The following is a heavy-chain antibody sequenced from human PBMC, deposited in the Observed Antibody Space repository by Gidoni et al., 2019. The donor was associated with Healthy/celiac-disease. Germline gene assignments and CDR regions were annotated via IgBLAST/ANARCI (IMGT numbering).Heavy chain of an antibody. V-gene: IGHV3-33*01. CDR2: IWYDGSNK. J-gene: IGHJ6*01. CDR1: GFTFSSYG. CDR3: ARPQFVAAAGTLVYGMDV. Sequence: QVQLVESGGGVVQPGRSLRLSCAASGFTFSSYGMHWVRQAPGKGLEWVAVIWYDGSNKYYADSVKGRFTISRDNSKNTLYLQMNSLRAEDTAVYYCARPQFVAAAGTLVYGMDVWGKGPRSPSPQ. D-gene: IGHD6-13*01.